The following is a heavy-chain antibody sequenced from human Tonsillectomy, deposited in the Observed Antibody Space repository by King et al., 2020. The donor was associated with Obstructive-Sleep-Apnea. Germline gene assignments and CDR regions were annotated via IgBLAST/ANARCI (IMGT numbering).Heavy chain of an antibody. CDR1: GFTFSSYA. Sequence: HVQLVESGGGVVQPGRSLRLSCAASGFTFSSYAMHWVRQAPGKGLEWVAVISYDGSNKYYADSVKGRFTISRDNSKNTLYLQMNSLRAEDTAVYYCARDRGYGSGRSPQYYFDYWGQGTLVTVSS. CDR2: ISYDGSNK. CDR3: ARDRGYGSGRSPQYYFDY. V-gene: IGHV3-30*04. J-gene: IGHJ4*02. D-gene: IGHD3-10*01.